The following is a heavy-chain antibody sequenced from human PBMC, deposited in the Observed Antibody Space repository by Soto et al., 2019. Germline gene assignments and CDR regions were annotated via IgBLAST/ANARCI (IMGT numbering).Heavy chain of an antibody. J-gene: IGHJ4*02. V-gene: IGHV3-21*01. CDR2: ISSSISYI. D-gene: IGHD1-26*01. CDR3: ARVGSLVPLDY. Sequence: PGGSLRLSCAASGFTFSSSAMSWVRQAPGKGLEWVSSISSSISYIYYADSVKGRFTISRDNAKNSLYLQMNSLRAEDTAVYYCARVGSLVPLDYWGQGTLVTVSS. CDR1: GFTFSSSA.